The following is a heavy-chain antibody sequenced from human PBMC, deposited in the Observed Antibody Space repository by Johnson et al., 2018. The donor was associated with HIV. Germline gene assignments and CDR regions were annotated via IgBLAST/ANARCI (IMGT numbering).Heavy chain of an antibody. CDR3: ARLPSGYSRDAFDI. CDR1: AFPFDDHA. J-gene: IGHJ3*02. D-gene: IGHD5-18*01. CDR2: I. V-gene: IGHV3-9*01. Sequence: VQLVESGGGLVQPGRSLRLSCAASAFPFDDHALHWVRQSPGKGLQRFSIILKGRFTISRDNAKNTLYLQMNSLRPEDTAVYYCARLPSGYSRDAFDIWGQGTKGTVSS.